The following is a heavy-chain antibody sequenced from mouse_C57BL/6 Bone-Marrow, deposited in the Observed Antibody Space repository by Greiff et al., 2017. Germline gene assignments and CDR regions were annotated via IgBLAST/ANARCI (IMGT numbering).Heavy chain of an antibody. D-gene: IGHD2-3*01. CDR1: GYTFTSYG. CDR2: IYPRSGNT. CDR3: ASDGYPWAMDY. V-gene: IGHV1-81*01. J-gene: IGHJ4*01. Sequence: VQLQESGAELARPGASVKLSCKASGYTFTSYGISWVKQRTGQGLEWIGEIYPRSGNTYYNEKFKGKDTLTADKSSSTAYMELRSLTSEDSAVYFCASDGYPWAMDYWGQGTSVTVSS.